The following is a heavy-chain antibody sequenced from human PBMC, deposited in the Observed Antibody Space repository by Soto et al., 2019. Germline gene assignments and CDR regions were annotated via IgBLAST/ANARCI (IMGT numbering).Heavy chain of an antibody. V-gene: IGHV4-59*08. D-gene: IGHD6-6*01. J-gene: IGHJ3*02. CDR2: IYYSGST. Sequence: SETLSLTCTVSGGSISSYYWSWIRQPPGKGLEWIGYIYYSGSTNYNPSLKSRVTISVDTSKNQFSLKLSSVTAADTAVYYCARLSRGSSSPAFDIWGQGTMVTVSS. CDR3: ARLSRGSSSPAFDI. CDR1: GGSISSYY.